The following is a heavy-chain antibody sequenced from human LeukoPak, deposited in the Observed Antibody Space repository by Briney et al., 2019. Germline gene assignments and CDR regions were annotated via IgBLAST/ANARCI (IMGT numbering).Heavy chain of an antibody. CDR2: ISAYNGNT. CDR1: GYTFTSYG. CDR3: ARVHYYDSSGYYDY. J-gene: IGHJ4*02. V-gene: IGHV1-18*01. Sequence: ASVKVSCKASGYTFTSYGISWVRQAPGQGLEWMGWISAYNGNTNYAQKLQGRVTMTTDTSTSTAYMELRSLRSDDTAVYYCARVHYYDSSGYYDYWGQGTLVIVSS. D-gene: IGHD3-22*01.